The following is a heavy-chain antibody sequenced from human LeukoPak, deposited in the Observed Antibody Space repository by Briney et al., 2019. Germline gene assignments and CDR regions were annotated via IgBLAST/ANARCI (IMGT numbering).Heavy chain of an antibody. Sequence: GSLRLSCAASGFPFRCYWMHWVRKAPGKGLGWVSRINSDGSSTTYAASVKGRFTISRDNAKNTLYLQMNSLRAEDTAVYNCARDDICAVVDAFDIWGRGTMVTASS. CDR2: INSDGSST. CDR1: GFPFRCYW. V-gene: IGHV3-74*01. D-gene: IGHD6-19*01. J-gene: IGHJ3*02. CDR3: ARDDICAVVDAFDI.